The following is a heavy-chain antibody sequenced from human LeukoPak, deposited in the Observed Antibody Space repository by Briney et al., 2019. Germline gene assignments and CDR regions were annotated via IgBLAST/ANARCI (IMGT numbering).Heavy chain of an antibody. CDR3: ARDRFYYDSSGYRVVYFDY. J-gene: IGHJ4*02. CDR2: IWYDGSNK. CDR1: GFTFSIYG. V-gene: IGHV3-33*01. Sequence: QAGGSLRLSCAASGFTFSIYGMHWVRQAPGKGLEWVAVIWYDGSNKYYADSVKGRFTISRDNSKNTLYLQMNSLRAEDTAVYYCARDRFYYDSSGYRVVYFDYWGQGTLVTVSS. D-gene: IGHD3-22*01.